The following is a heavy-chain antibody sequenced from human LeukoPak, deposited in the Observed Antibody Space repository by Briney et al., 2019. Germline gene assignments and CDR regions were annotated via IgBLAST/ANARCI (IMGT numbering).Heavy chain of an antibody. CDR3: TKDGGSSGAFDY. CDR2: ISGSADSA. J-gene: IGHJ4*02. D-gene: IGHD1-26*01. CDR1: GFTFSSSA. V-gene: IGHV3-23*01. Sequence: PGGSLRLSCAASGFTFSSSAMSWVRQAPGKGLEWVSAISGSADSAFYADSVKGRFTISRDNSKSTLYLQMNSLRAEDTAVSYCTKDGGSSGAFDYWGQGTLVTVSS.